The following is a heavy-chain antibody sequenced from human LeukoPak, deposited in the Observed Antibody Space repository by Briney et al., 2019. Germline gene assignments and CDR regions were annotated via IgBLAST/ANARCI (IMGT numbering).Heavy chain of an antibody. CDR3: AGRERSRYCTNGVCYYYYYMDV. Sequence: ASVKVSCKASGYTFTSYGISWVRRAPGQGLEWMGWISAYNGNTNYAQKLQGRVTMTTDTSTSTAYMELRSLRSEDTAVYYCAGRERSRYCTNGVCYYYYYMDVWGKGTTVTVSS. CDR2: ISAYNGNT. D-gene: IGHD2-8*01. V-gene: IGHV1-18*01. CDR1: GYTFTSYG. J-gene: IGHJ6*03.